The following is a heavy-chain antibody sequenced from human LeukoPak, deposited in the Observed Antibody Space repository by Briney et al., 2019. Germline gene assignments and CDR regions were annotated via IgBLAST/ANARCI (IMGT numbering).Heavy chain of an antibody. CDR3: ARGDRLYSSSWYSDAFDI. CDR1: GGSVSSGSYY. V-gene: IGHV4-61*01. D-gene: IGHD6-13*01. J-gene: IGHJ3*02. CDR2: IYYSGST. Sequence: SETLSLTCTVSGGSVSSGSYYWSWIRQPPGKGLEWIGYIYYSGSTNYNPSLKSRVTISVDTSKNQFSLKLSSVTAADTAVYYCARGDRLYSSSWYSDAFDIWGQGTMGTVSS.